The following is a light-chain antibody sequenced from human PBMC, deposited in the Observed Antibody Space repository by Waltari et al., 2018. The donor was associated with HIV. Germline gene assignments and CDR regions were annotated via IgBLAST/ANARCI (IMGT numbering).Light chain of an antibody. Sequence: ETVMTQSPSALSVSPGERFTLSCRASQNISYSLAWYQQKPGQSPRLLIYDASARATGVPARFSGSGSGTEFTLHISALQSEDLAVYFCQEYEKWPRTFGPGSKVNIK. V-gene: IGKV3-15*01. CDR1: QNISYS. CDR3: QEYEKWPRT. CDR2: DAS. J-gene: IGKJ3*01.